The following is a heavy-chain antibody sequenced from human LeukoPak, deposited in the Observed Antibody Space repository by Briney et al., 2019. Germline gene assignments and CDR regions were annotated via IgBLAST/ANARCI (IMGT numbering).Heavy chain of an antibody. V-gene: IGHV3-9*01. Sequence: GGSLRLSCVGSGFIFDDYAIHWVRQAPGKGLEWVSGIGWHGGTIGCADSVKGRFTVSRDNAKNSLYLQMNSLRSEDTALYFCAKDKSTRSSYGDAFDIWGQGTVVTVSS. CDR2: IGWHGGTI. CDR1: GFIFDDYA. CDR3: AKDKSTRSSYGDAFDI. J-gene: IGHJ3*02. D-gene: IGHD6-6*01.